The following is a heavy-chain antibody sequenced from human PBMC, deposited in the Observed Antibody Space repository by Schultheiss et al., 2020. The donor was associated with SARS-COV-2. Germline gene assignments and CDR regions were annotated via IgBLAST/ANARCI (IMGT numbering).Heavy chain of an antibody. CDR2: MSHDGSNK. V-gene: IGHV3-30*04. D-gene: IGHD2-2*01. Sequence: LSLICAASAVRFSNYVKYWVRQAPGKGQEWVANMSHDGSNKHFADSVKGRFTISRDNSKNTLYLQMNSLRAEDTAVYYCARGPLARHIVVVPAAHAYMDVWGKGTTVTVSS. CDR1: AVRFSNYV. CDR3: ARGPLARHIVVVPAAHAYMDV. J-gene: IGHJ6*03.